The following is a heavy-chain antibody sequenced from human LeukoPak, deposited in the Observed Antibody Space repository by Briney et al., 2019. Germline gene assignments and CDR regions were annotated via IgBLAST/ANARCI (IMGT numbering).Heavy chain of an antibody. D-gene: IGHD3-10*01. V-gene: IGHV1-2*02. CDR2: INPNSGGT. CDR3: ARDYYGSGSYYTVGN. J-gene: IGHJ4*02. Sequence: VASVKVSCKASGYTFTGYYMHWVRQAPGQGLEWMGWINPNSGGTNYAQKFQGRVTMTRDTSISTAYMELSRLRSDDTAVYYCARDYYGSGSYYTVGNWGQGALVTVSS. CDR1: GYTFTGYY.